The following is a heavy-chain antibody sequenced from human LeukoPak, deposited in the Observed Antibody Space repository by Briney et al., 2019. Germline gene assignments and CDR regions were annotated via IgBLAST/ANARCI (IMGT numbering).Heavy chain of an antibody. J-gene: IGHJ4*02. D-gene: IGHD6-13*01. CDR3: ARDPSRIAAAGMDY. V-gene: IGHV3-74*01. Sequence: PGGSLRLSCAAPGFTFSSYWMHWVRQAPGKGLVWVSRINSDGSSTSYADSVKGRFTISRDNAKNTLYLQMNSLRAEDTAVYYCARDPSRIAAAGMDYWGQGTLVTVSS. CDR1: GFTFSSYW. CDR2: INSDGSST.